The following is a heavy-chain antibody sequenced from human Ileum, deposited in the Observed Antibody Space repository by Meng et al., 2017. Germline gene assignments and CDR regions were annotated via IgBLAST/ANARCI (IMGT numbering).Heavy chain of an antibody. CDR2: TRNKANSYTT. Sequence: GESLKIPCAASGFTFSDHYMDWVRQAPGKGLEWIGRTRNKANSYTTEYAASVKGRFTISRDDSKNSLFLQMNSLKSEDTAVYFCARVISREGYTLDYWGQGTLVTVSS. CDR1: GFTFSDHY. V-gene: IGHV3-72*01. D-gene: IGHD5-24*01. J-gene: IGHJ4*02. CDR3: ARVISREGYTLDY.